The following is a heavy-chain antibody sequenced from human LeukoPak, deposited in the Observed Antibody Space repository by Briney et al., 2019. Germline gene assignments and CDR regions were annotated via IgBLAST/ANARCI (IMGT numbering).Heavy chain of an antibody. CDR1: GLTFNDYW. CDR3: ARESGVRYGDYFDY. Sequence: GGSLRLSCAASGLTFNDYWMSWVRQAPGKGLEWVANIKQDGSEKYYVDSVKGRFTISRDNAKNSLYLQMNSLRAEDTAVYYCARESGVRYGDYFDYWGQGTLVTVSS. CDR2: IKQDGSEK. J-gene: IGHJ4*02. V-gene: IGHV3-7*01. D-gene: IGHD4-17*01.